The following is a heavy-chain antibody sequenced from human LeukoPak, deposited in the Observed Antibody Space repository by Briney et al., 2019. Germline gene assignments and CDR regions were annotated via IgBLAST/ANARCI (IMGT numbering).Heavy chain of an antibody. CDR1: GFTFSSYA. D-gene: IGHD3-22*01. Sequence: GGSLRLSCAASGFTFSSYAMSWVRQAPGKGLEWVSSVSGSGGYTYYAASGKGRFTISRDNSKNTLYLQMNSLRAEDTAIYYCAKDRPNYYDSSGHYYRRDGDYWGQGTLVTVSS. V-gene: IGHV3-23*01. J-gene: IGHJ4*02. CDR2: VSGSGGYT. CDR3: AKDRPNYYDSSGHYYRRDGDY.